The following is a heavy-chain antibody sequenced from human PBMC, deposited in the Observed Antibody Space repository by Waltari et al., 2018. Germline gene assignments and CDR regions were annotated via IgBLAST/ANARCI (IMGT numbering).Heavy chain of an antibody. CDR2: IQQNGSEK. CDR1: RFSFSRSW. V-gene: IGHV3-7*01. CDR3: ARDLVATPP. J-gene: IGHJ5*02. D-gene: IGHD2-21*02. Sequence: EVQLVEAGGDLVQPGGSLRLSCAASRFSFSRSWMTWGRQTPGKGLEWVGNIQQNGSEKWYADSVKGRFTISRDNAMNLVYLQMNSLRVEDTAVYYCARDLVATPPWGQGTLVTVSS.